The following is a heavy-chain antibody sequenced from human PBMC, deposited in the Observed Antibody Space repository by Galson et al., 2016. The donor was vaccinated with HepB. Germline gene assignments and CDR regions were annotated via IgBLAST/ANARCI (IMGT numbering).Heavy chain of an antibody. V-gene: IGHV5-51*01. CDR1: GYTFTNSW. J-gene: IGHJ4*02. D-gene: IGHD3-10*01. CDR2: IYPGDSDT. Sequence: QSGAEVKKPGEALKISCKVSGYTFTNSWLGWVRQMPGKGLEWMGIIYPGDSDTRYSPSFQDQFTMLVDKSISTAFLQWRSLKATDTAKYHCVTWLAAHFDQWGQGTRVTVSS. CDR3: VTWLAAHFDQ.